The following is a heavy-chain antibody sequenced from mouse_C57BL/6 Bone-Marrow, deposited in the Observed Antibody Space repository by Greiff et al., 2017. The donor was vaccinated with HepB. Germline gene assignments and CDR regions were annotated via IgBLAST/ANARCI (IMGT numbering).Heavy chain of an antibody. CDR2: ISYDGSN. Sequence: VQLQQSGPGLVKPSQSLSLTCSVPGYSITSGYSWTWIRQFPGNTLAWMGYISYDGSNNYNPSLKNRISLTRDTSKNQFFLKLNSVTTEDTATYYCARGSNPVAYWGQGTLVTVSA. CDR1: GYSITSGYS. CDR3: ARGSNPVAY. V-gene: IGHV3-6*01. J-gene: IGHJ3*01. D-gene: IGHD2-5*01.